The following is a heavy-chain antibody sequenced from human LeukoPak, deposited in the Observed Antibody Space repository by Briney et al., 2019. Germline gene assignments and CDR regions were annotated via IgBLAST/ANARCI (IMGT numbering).Heavy chain of an antibody. D-gene: IGHD3-10*01. J-gene: IGHJ5*02. CDR2: IYYSGST. Sequence: PSETLSLTCTVSGGSISSYYWSWIRQPPGKGLEWIGYIYYSGSTNYNPSLKSRVTISVDTSKNQFSLKLSSVTAADTAVYYCARDRMAMYYGSGSYYNNWFDPWGQGTLVTVSS. CDR3: ARDRMAMYYGSGSYYNNWFDP. V-gene: IGHV4-59*01. CDR1: GGSISSYY.